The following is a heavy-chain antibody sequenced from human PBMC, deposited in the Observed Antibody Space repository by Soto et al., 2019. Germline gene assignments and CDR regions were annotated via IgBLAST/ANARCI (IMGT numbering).Heavy chain of an antibody. CDR1: GYGFTIDG. J-gene: IGHJ5*02. V-gene: IGHV1-18*04. Sequence: ALLKRYCKGAGYGFTIDGISWGRKEPGQGLECMGWISTYNGNTKYAQRFQGRVTMTTDTSTSTAYMELRSLRSDDTAMYYCATTPAAVGTTWFDPWGQGTLVTVSS. CDR3: ATTPAAVGTTWFDP. CDR2: ISTYNGNT. D-gene: IGHD6-13*01.